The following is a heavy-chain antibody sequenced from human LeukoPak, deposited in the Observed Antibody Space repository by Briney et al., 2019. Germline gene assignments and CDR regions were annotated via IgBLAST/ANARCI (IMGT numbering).Heavy chain of an antibody. Sequence: SETLSLTCAVYGGSFSGYYWSWIRQPPGKGLERIGEINHSGSTNYNPSLKSRVTISVDTSKNQFSLKLSSVTAADTAVYYCARHGYSYGDFDYWGQGTLVTVSS. CDR3: ARHGYSYGDFDY. CDR2: INHSGST. J-gene: IGHJ4*02. D-gene: IGHD5-18*01. CDR1: GGSFSGYY. V-gene: IGHV4-34*01.